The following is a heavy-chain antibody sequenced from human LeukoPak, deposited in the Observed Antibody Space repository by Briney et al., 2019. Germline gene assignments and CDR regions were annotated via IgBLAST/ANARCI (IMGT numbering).Heavy chain of an antibody. V-gene: IGHV3-7*01. CDR1: GFTFSTYW. Sequence: GGSLRLSCAASGFTFSTYWMTWVRQAPRKGLEWVANIKEDGSDKYYVDSVKGRFTISRDNAKNSLYLQMNNLRAEDTAVYYCARDRPNILGLDPWGQGTLVTVSS. CDR2: IKEDGSDK. D-gene: IGHD2/OR15-2a*01. J-gene: IGHJ5*02. CDR3: ARDRPNILGLDP.